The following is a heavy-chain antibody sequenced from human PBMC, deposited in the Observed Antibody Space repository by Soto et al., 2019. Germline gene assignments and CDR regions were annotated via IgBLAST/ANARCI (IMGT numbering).Heavy chain of an antibody. CDR1: GDSSTNSY. CDR2: ISSTGSS. V-gene: IGHV4-4*07. J-gene: IGHJ5*02. D-gene: IGHD6-13*01. Sequence: SETLSLTCTVSGDSSTNSYWSWIRQPAGKRLEWIGRISSTGSSHYNPSLKSRVTMSLDTSTNQFSLKLTSVTAADTAVYYCARDVPEVGTDWFDPWGQGTLVTVSS. CDR3: ARDVPEVGTDWFDP.